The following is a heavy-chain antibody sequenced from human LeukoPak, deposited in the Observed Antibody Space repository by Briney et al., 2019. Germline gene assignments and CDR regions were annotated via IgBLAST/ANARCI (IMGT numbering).Heavy chain of an antibody. CDR2: ISSSSSYI. J-gene: IGHJ4*02. Sequence: GGSLRLSCAASGFTFSSYEMNWVRQAPGKGLEWVSFISSSSSYIYYADSVKGRFTISRDNTKNSLFLQMNSLRVEDTAVYYCARDLGEWEFDWGQGTLVTVSS. CDR3: ARDLGEWEFD. V-gene: IGHV3-21*01. CDR1: GFTFSSYE. D-gene: IGHD3-16*01.